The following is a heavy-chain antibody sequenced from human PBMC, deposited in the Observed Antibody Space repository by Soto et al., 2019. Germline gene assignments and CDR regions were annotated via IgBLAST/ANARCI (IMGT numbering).Heavy chain of an antibody. CDR3: ARSGYSYSSWFDP. Sequence: SETLSLTCTVSGGSISSSSYYWGWIRQPPGKGMEWIGSIYYSGSTYYNPSLKSRVTISVDTSKNQFSLKLSSVTAADTAVYYCARSGYSYSSWFDPWCQGTLVTVSS. D-gene: IGHD6-25*01. V-gene: IGHV4-39*01. CDR1: GGSISSSSYY. CDR2: IYYSGST. J-gene: IGHJ5*02.